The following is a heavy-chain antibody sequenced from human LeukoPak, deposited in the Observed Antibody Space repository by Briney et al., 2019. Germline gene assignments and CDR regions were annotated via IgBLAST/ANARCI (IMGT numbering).Heavy chain of an antibody. Sequence: GGSLRLSCAASGFSFSDYWMSWVRQAPGKGLEWVANVKQDASEKYYVDSVKGRFTVSRDDAKNSLYLQMNNLRVEDTAVYYCARDSRYGTRRFDYWGQGTLVTVSS. D-gene: IGHD3-10*01. CDR1: GFSFSDYW. CDR2: VKQDASEK. CDR3: ARDSRYGTRRFDY. J-gene: IGHJ4*02. V-gene: IGHV3-7*01.